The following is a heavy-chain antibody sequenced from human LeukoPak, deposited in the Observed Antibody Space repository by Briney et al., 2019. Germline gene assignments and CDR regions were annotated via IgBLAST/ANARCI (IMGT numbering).Heavy chain of an antibody. V-gene: IGHV3-23*01. CDR3: ARDPTFNGGY. CDR2: ISGSGGST. J-gene: IGHJ4*02. D-gene: IGHD2-8*01. Sequence: PGGSLRLSCAASGFTFSSYAMSWVRQAPGKGLEWVSAISGSGGSTYYADSVKGRFTISRDNAKNSLFLQMNSLRTEDTAVYYCARDPTFNGGYWGQGTLVTVSS. CDR1: GFTFSSYA.